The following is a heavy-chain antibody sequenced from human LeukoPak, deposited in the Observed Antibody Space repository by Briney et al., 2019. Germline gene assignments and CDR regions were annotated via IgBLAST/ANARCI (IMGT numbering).Heavy chain of an antibody. CDR3: ARGLGYYYDSRRFDP. J-gene: IGHJ5*02. CDR1: GGSFSGYY. V-gene: IGHV4-34*01. D-gene: IGHD3-22*01. CDR2: INHSGST. Sequence: SETLSLTCAVSGGSFSGYYWSWLRQPPGKGLEWIGKINHSGSTDYNPSLKSRVTISADTSENQFSLKLSSVTAADTAVYFCARGLGYYYDSRRFDPWGQGTLVTVSS.